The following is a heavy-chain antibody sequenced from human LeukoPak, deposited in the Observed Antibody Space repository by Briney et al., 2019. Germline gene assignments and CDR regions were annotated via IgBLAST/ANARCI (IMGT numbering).Heavy chain of an antibody. D-gene: IGHD2-2*01. CDR3: ARSYCSSTTCYPEYHFDY. J-gene: IGHJ4*02. V-gene: IGHV4-59*01. CDR1: GGSISSYY. Sequence: PSETLSLTCTVSGGSISSYYWSWIRQPPGKGLEWIGYIYYSGSTNYNPSLKSRVAISIDTSNNQFSLKLSSVTAADTAVYYCARSYCSSTTCYPEYHFDYWGQGTLVTVSS. CDR2: IYYSGST.